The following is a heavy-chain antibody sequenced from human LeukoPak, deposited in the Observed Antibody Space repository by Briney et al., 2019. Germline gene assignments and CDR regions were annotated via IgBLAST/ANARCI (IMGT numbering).Heavy chain of an antibody. V-gene: IGHV3-23*01. J-gene: IGHJ4*02. CDR2: ISGSGGST. CDR3: ARAPDETGTTDY. CDR1: GFTFSSYA. Sequence: GALSLSCAASGFTFSSYAMSWVRQAPGKGLEWVSAISGSGGSTYYADSVKGRFTISRDNFKNTLYLQMNSLRAEDTAVYYCARAPDETGTTDYWGQGTLVTVSS. D-gene: IGHD1-1*01.